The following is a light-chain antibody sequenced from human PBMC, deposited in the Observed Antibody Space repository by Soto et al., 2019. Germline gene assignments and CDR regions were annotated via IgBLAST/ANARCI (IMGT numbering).Light chain of an antibody. V-gene: IGKV3-15*01. CDR2: GAS. Sequence: EIVMTQSPATLSVSPGERATLSCRASQSVNSNLAWYRQKPGQAPRLLIYGASTRATGIPARFSGSGSGTEFTLTINSLQSEAFATYYCLQDYNYPWTFGQGTKVEIK. CDR1: QSVNSN. J-gene: IGKJ1*01. CDR3: LQDYNYPWT.